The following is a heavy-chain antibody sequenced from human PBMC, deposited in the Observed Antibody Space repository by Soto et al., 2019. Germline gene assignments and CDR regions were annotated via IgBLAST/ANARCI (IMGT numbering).Heavy chain of an antibody. V-gene: IGHV3-48*02. D-gene: IGHD3-22*01. J-gene: IGHJ3*02. CDR2: ISSSSSTI. CDR1: GFTFSSYS. Sequence: GGSLRLSCAASGFTFSSYSMNWVRQAPGKGLEWVSYISSSSSTIYYADSVKGRFTISRDNAKNSLYLQMNSLRDEDTAVYYCAREAIYYDSSGSFSLGLAFDIWGQGTMVTVSS. CDR3: AREAIYYDSSGSFSLGLAFDI.